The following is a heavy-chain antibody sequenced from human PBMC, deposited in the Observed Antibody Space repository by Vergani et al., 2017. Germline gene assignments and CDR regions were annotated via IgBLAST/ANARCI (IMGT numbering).Heavy chain of an antibody. J-gene: IGHJ4*02. V-gene: IGHV1-46*01. Sequence: QVQVVQSGAEVKKSGASVKVSCKTSGYTFSNYYMHWVRQAPGQGLEWMGIINPSGGHTNYAQKFQGRVTMTRDTSTSTVYMELSSLRSEDTAIYYCARSSGYYSYYFDFWGQGTLVTVSS. CDR1: GYTFSNYY. CDR3: ARSSGYYSYYFDF. CDR2: INPSGGHT. D-gene: IGHD3-22*01.